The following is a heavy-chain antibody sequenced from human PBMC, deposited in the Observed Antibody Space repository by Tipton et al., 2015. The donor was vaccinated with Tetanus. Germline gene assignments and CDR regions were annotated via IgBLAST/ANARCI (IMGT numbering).Heavy chain of an antibody. CDR2: IFDTGST. J-gene: IGHJ4*02. Sequence: TLSLTCTVSGGSISSFYWTWIRQPPGKGLEWIGYIFDTGSTNYNPSLKSRVTMSVDTSKNQFSLHLTSVTAADTAVYYCARGWGSSWYYFDNWGRGTLVTVSS. CDR3: ARGWGSSWYYFDN. D-gene: IGHD6-13*01. CDR1: GGSISSFY. V-gene: IGHV4-59*01.